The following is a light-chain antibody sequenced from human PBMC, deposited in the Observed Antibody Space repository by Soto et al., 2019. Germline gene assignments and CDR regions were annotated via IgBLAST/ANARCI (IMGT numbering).Light chain of an antibody. Sequence: IQMTQSPSTLSASVGDRVTITCRASQSISSDLNWYQQKPGKAPKVLIYGASNLQSGVPSRFSGSAYGTDFTLTISSLQPEDFATYYCLQDYTYPWTFGQGTKVDIK. CDR2: GAS. V-gene: IGKV1-6*01. CDR1: QSISSD. J-gene: IGKJ1*01. CDR3: LQDYTYPWT.